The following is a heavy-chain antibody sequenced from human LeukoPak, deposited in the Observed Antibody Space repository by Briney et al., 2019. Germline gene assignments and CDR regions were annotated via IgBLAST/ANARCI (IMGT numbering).Heavy chain of an antibody. Sequence: GGSLRLSCAAPGFTFSSYSMNWVRQAPGKGLEWVSYISSSSSTIYYADSVKGRFTISRDNAKNSLYLQMNSLRAEDTAVYYCARGRVLRFLEWLNFMDVWGKGTTVTVSS. V-gene: IGHV3-48*01. CDR3: ARGRVLRFLEWLNFMDV. CDR1: GFTFSSYS. CDR2: ISSSSSTI. J-gene: IGHJ6*03. D-gene: IGHD3-3*01.